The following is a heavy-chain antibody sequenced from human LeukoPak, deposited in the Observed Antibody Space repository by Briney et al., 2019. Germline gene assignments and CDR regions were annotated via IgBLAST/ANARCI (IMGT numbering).Heavy chain of an antibody. J-gene: IGHJ4*02. D-gene: IGHD6-19*01. Sequence: PGGSLRLSCAASGFTFDDYAMHWVRQAPGKGLEWVSGISRNSGSIGYADSVKGRFTISRDNAKNSLYLQMNSLRAEDTALYYCAKDMAQYSSGVIRGYYFDYWGQGTLVTVSS. CDR3: AKDMAQYSSGVIRGYYFDY. V-gene: IGHV3-9*01. CDR1: GFTFDDYA. CDR2: ISRNSGSI.